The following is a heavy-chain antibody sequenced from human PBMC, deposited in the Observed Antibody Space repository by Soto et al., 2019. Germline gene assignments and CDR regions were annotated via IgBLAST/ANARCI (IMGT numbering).Heavy chain of an antibody. D-gene: IGHD3-16*01. CDR1: GGTFSDFA. Sequence: QVQLVQSGAEMRKPGSSLRVSCKASGGTFSDFAFSWVRQAPGQGLEWMGGIVPRFGSPNYAQKFGGRVTITADTPTSTVYMALSSLRFDDTAVYFCARDRIQLRLGKYSFNAMDVWGQGTTITVSS. V-gene: IGHV1-69*06. CDR3: ARDRIQLRLGKYSFNAMDV. J-gene: IGHJ6*02. CDR2: IVPRFGSP.